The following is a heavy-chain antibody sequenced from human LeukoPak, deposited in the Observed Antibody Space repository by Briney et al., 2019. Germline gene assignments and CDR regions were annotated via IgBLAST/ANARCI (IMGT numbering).Heavy chain of an antibody. CDR1: GFTFSSYW. D-gene: IGHD1-26*01. J-gene: IGHJ3*02. Sequence: GGSLSLSCAASGFTFSSYWMSWVRQAPGKGLEWVANIKQDGSEKYYVDSMKGRFTISRDNAKNSLYLQMNSLRAEDTAVYYCARDTQWWELRGAFDIWGQGTMVTVSS. V-gene: IGHV3-7*01. CDR2: IKQDGSEK. CDR3: ARDTQWWELRGAFDI.